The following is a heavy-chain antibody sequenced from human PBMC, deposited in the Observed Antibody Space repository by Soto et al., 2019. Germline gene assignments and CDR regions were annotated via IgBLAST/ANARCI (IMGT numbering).Heavy chain of an antibody. J-gene: IGHJ6*02. Sequence: ASVKVSYKASGYTFTSYGISWVRQAPGQGLEWMGWISAYNGNTNYAQKLQGRVTMTTDTSTSTAYMELRSLRSDDTAVYYCARVVGYGNYDFWSGYFPGYYYYGMDVWGQGTTVTVSS. CDR3: ARVVGYGNYDFWSGYFPGYYYYGMDV. D-gene: IGHD3-3*01. V-gene: IGHV1-18*04. CDR2: ISAYNGNT. CDR1: GYTFTSYG.